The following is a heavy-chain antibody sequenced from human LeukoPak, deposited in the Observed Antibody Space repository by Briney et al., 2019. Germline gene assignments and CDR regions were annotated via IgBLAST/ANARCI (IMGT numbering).Heavy chain of an antibody. CDR2: MNPNSGNT. CDR1: GYTFTSYD. CDR3: ARRSSLWGATAYYYYGMDV. J-gene: IGHJ6*02. Sequence: RASVKVSCKASGYTFTSYDINWVRQATGQGLEWMGWMNPNSGNTGYAQKFQGRVTMTRNTSVSTAYMELSSLRSEDTAVYYCARRSSLWGATAYYYYGMDVWGQGTTVTVSS. D-gene: IGHD7-27*01. V-gene: IGHV1-8*01.